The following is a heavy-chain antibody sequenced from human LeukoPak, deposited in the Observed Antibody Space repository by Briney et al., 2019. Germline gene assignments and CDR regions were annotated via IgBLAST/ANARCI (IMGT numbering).Heavy chain of an antibody. CDR2: ISDNEGST. V-gene: IGHV3-23*01. CDR3: ARHDSFIPY. Sequence: GGPLRLSCAASGFTFNYYAMSWVRQAPGKGLEWVSGISDNEGSTYYTDSVKGRFTISRDNTKNTVYLQMNNLRPDDTAVYFCARHDSFIPYWGQGTLVTVSS. D-gene: IGHD5-18*01. J-gene: IGHJ4*02. CDR1: GFTFNYYA.